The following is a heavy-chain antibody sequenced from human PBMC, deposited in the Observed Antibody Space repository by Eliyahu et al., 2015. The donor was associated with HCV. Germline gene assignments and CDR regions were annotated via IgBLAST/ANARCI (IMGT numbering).Heavy chain of an antibody. CDR1: GDSVSSNSAA. CDR3: ARDRDGSGMYAFDY. D-gene: IGHD3-10*01. V-gene: IGHV6-1*01. J-gene: IGHJ4*02. Sequence: QVQLQQSGPPLVKSSQTLSLTCAISGDSVSSNSAAWNWLRQSPSRGLGWLGRTYSRSKXYXDYAVSVKSRITINPDTSKNQFSLHLNSVTPEDTAVYYCARDRDGSGMYAFDYWGQGSLVTVSS. CDR2: TYSRSKXYX.